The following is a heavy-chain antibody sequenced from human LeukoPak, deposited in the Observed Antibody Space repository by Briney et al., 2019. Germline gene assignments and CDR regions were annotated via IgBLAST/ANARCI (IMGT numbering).Heavy chain of an antibody. Sequence: SETLSLTRTVSRGSLITYYWSSIRQAPGKGLEWIGNINYTGSTAYNPSLKSPVTISVATSKNQLSLKMRSVTAADTAVYYCAREYTSFEYWGQGTLVTVSS. D-gene: IGHD2-2*01. CDR1: RGSLITYY. CDR3: AREYTSFEY. J-gene: IGHJ4*02. V-gene: IGHV4-59*01. CDR2: INYTGST.